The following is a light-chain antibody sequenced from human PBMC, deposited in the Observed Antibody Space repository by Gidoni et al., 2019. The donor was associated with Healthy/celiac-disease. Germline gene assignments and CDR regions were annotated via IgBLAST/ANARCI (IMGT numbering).Light chain of an antibody. V-gene: IGLV2-23*01. CDR1: SSDVGSYNL. CDR2: EGS. J-gene: IGLJ1*01. Sequence: QSAPTPPAPVSGSPGPSITISCTGTSSDVGSYNLVSWYQQHPGKAPKLMIYEGSKRPSGVSNRFSGSKSGNTASLTISGLQAEDEADYYCCSYAGSSTFYVFGTGTKVTVL. CDR3: CSYAGSSTFYV.